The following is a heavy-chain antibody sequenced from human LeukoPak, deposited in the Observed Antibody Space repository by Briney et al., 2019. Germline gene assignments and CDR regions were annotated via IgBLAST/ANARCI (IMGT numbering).Heavy chain of an antibody. J-gene: IGHJ4*02. Sequence: GGSLRLSCAASGFIFSTYAMTWVRQAPGKGLEWVSVISASGTNTDYAGSVKGRFTISRDNAKNSLFLQMNSLRDEDTAVYYCARVEVVIDYWGQGTLVTVSS. CDR3: ARVEVVIDY. CDR2: ISASGTNT. D-gene: IGHD3-3*01. V-gene: IGHV3-23*01. CDR1: GFIFSTYA.